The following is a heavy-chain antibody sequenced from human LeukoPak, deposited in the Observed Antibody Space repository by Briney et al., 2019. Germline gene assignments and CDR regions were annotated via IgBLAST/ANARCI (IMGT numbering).Heavy chain of an antibody. CDR1: GFTFSSYA. Sequence: PGGSLRLSCAASGFTFSSYAMHWVRQAPGKGLEWVAFISYDGGNKDYADSVKGRFTISRDNSKNTLYLQVNSLRADDTAVYYCARDPYGSSWYRINFWGQGTLVIVSS. V-gene: IGHV3-30*04. CDR2: ISYDGGNK. J-gene: IGHJ4*02. D-gene: IGHD6-13*01. CDR3: ARDPYGSSWYRINF.